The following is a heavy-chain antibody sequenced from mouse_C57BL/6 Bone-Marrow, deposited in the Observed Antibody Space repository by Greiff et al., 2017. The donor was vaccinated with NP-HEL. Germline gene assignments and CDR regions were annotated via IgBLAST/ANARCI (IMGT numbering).Heavy chain of an antibody. CDR1: GFTFSSYG. J-gene: IGHJ4*01. CDR2: ISSGGSYT. CDR3: ARHFLDY. V-gene: IGHV5-6*01. Sequence: EVHLVESGGDLVKPGGSLKLSCAASGFTFSSYGMSWVRQTPDKRLEWVATISSGGSYTYYPDSVKGRFTISRDNAKNTLYLQMSSLKSEDTAMYYCARHFLDYWGQGTSVTVSS.